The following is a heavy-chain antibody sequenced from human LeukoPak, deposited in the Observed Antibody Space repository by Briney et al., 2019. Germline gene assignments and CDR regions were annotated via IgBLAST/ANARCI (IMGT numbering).Heavy chain of an antibody. Sequence: GASVKVSCKASGGTFSSYAISWVRQAPGQGLEWMGGIIPIFGTANYAQKFQGRVTITTDESTSTAYMELSSLRSEDTAVYYCATVGYCSSTSCLSYNWFDPWGQGTLVTVSS. J-gene: IGHJ5*02. D-gene: IGHD2-2*01. CDR3: ATVGYCSSTSCLSYNWFDP. V-gene: IGHV1-69*05. CDR2: IIPIFGTA. CDR1: GGTFSSYA.